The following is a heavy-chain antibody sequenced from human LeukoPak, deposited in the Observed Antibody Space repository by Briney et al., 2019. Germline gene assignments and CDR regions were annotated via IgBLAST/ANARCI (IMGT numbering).Heavy chain of an antibody. D-gene: IGHD5-12*01. J-gene: IGHJ4*02. Sequence: ASVKVFCKASGYTFTGYYMHWVRQAPGQGLEWMGWTNPNSGGTNYAQKFQGWVTMTRDTSISTAYMELSRLRSDDTAVYYCARGHGSGYDSDYFDYWGQGTLVTVSS. CDR1: GYTFTGYY. CDR2: TNPNSGGT. V-gene: IGHV1-2*04. CDR3: ARGHGSGYDSDYFDY.